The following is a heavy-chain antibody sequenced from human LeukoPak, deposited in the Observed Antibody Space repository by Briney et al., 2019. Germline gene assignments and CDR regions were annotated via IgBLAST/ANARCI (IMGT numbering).Heavy chain of an antibody. Sequence: GGSLRLSCAASGFSFSSYWMHWVRQAPGKGLEWVAVISFDGTNKFYADSVKGRFTISRDNSKKTVYLQMNSLRAEDAAVYYCAKGGGTGYSSSWYSNWGQGTLVTVSS. J-gene: IGHJ4*02. CDR1: GFSFSSYW. CDR3: AKGGGTGYSSSWYSN. CDR2: ISFDGTNK. V-gene: IGHV3-30*18. D-gene: IGHD6-13*01.